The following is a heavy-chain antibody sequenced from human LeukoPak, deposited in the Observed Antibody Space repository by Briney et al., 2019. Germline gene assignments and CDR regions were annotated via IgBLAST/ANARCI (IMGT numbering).Heavy chain of an antibody. D-gene: IGHD4-17*01. CDR2: IYSDGTT. CDR3: ARDYGSAEPFDY. V-gene: IGHV3-66*01. J-gene: IGHJ4*02. CDR1: GFTVSSNY. Sequence: GGSLRLSCAVSGFTVSSNYMSWVRQAPGKGLEWVSVIYSDGTTFYADSVKGRFTISRDNSKNTLYLQMNSLRDEDTAVSDCARDYGSAEPFDYWGQGTLVTVSS.